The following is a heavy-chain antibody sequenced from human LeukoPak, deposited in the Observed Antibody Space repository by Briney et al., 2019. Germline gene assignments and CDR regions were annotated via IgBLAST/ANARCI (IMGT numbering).Heavy chain of an antibody. V-gene: IGHV4-34*01. CDR2: INHSGST. CDR3: VRGGYSGYPTPLYYGMDV. D-gene: IGHD5-12*01. J-gene: IGHJ6*04. Sequence: SETLSLTCAVYGGSFSGYYWSWIRQPPGKGLEWIGEINHSGSTNYNPSLKSRVTISVDTSKNQFSLKLSSVTAADTAVYYCVRGGYSGYPTPLYYGMDVWGEGTTVTVSS. CDR1: GGSFSGYY.